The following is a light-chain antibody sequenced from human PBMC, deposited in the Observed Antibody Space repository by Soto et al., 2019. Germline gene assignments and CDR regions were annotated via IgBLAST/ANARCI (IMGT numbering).Light chain of an antibody. J-gene: IGKJ3*01. Sequence: EIVLTQSPGTLSLSPGERATLSCRASQTLSTNSLAWYQQRTGQTPRLLIYAASTRDTDIPDRFNGSGSGTDFALTISRLEPEDFALYYCQQYNDSPLTFGPETKVDVK. CDR2: AAS. CDR3: QQYNDSPLT. CDR1: QTLSTNS. V-gene: IGKV3-20*01.